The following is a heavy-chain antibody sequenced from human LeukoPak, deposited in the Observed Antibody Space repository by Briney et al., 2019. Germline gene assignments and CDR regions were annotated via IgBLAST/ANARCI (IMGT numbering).Heavy chain of an antibody. CDR3: AKHGTSGYNFFDS. CDR2: ITTGGIT. J-gene: IGHJ4*02. Sequence: GGSLRLSCAASGCTFSTYAMTWVRQAPGKGLEWVSTITTGGITYHADSVKGRFTISRDISKSTLYLQMNGLRAEDTAMYYCAKHGTSGYNFFDSWGQGTLVTVSS. D-gene: IGHD3-22*01. V-gene: IGHV3-23*01. CDR1: GCTFSTYA.